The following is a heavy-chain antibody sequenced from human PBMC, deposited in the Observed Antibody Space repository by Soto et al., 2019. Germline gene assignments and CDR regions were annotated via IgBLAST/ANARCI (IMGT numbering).Heavy chain of an antibody. D-gene: IGHD3-10*01. CDR3: AKKVNSGPGSQYFDY. CDR2: IKQDGSQN. CDR1: GFTFSNYW. V-gene: IGHV3-7*03. Sequence: SGESLKISCAASGFTFSNYWMSWVRQAPGKGLEWVANIKQDGSQNYYVDSVKGRFTTSRDNTKNTLFLQMDSLRAEDTAIYYCAKKVNSGPGSQYFDYWGHLPLVPVS. J-gene: IGHJ4*01.